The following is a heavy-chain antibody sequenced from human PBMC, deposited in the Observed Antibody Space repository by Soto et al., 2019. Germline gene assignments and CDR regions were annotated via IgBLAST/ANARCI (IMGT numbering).Heavy chain of an antibody. Sequence: EVQLVESGGGLVQPGGSLRLSCAASGFTFSSYSMNWVRQAPGKGLEWVSYISSSSSTIYYADSVKGRFTISRDNAKNSLYLQMNSLRDEDTAVYYCAREWGGTMIVTGMDVWGQGTTVTVSS. V-gene: IGHV3-48*02. D-gene: IGHD3-22*01. J-gene: IGHJ6*02. CDR1: GFTFSSYS. CDR3: AREWGGTMIVTGMDV. CDR2: ISSSSSTI.